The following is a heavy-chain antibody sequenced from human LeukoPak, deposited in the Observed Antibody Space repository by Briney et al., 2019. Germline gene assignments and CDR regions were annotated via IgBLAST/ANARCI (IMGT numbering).Heavy chain of an antibody. CDR3: ARHFAYSSSSYFDY. CDR1: GGSVSNYY. V-gene: IGHV4-59*08. CDR2: VYYTGST. Sequence: PSETLSLTCSVSGGSVSNYYWSWIRQPPGKGLEWIGYVYYTGSTNYNPSLKSRVTMFEDKSKNQFSLRLYSVAVADTAVYYCARHFAYSSSSYFDYWGQGSLVTVSS. J-gene: IGHJ4*02. D-gene: IGHD6-6*01.